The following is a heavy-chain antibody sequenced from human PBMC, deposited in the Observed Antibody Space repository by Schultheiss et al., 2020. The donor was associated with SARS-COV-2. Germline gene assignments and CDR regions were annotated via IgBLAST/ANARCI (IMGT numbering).Heavy chain of an antibody. J-gene: IGHJ4*02. CDR1: GFIFSTYA. D-gene: IGHD3-16*02. Sequence: GESLKISCAASGFIFSTYAIHWVRQAPGKGLEYVSTISSNGDNTYYANSVKGRFTISRDNSKNMLYLQMGSLRADDMAMYYCARSTFGGVIAPFDYWGQGTLVTVSS. CDR3: ARSTFGGVIAPFDY. CDR2: ISSNGDNT. V-gene: IGHV3-64*01.